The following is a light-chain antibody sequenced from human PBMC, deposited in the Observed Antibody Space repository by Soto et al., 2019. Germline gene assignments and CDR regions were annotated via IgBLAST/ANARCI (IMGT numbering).Light chain of an antibody. J-gene: IGKJ3*01. CDR1: QSVSSSY. CDR2: GAS. Sequence: EIVLTKSPGTLSLSPGERATLSCRASQSVSSSYLAWYQQKPGQAPRLLIYGASSRATGIPDRFSGSGSGTDFTLTISRQEPEDFAVYYCQQYGSSPFTFGPGTKVDIK. CDR3: QQYGSSPFT. V-gene: IGKV3-20*01.